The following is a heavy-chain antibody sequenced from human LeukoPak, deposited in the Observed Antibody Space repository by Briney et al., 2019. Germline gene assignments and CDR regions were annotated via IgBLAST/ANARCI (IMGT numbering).Heavy chain of an antibody. V-gene: IGHV4-59*01. CDR1: GGSISSYY. J-gene: IGHJ4*02. CDR2: IYYSGST. D-gene: IGHD4-17*01. CDR3: ARDPSPDYAIDY. Sequence: SETLSLTCTVSGGSISSYYWSWIRQPPGKGLEWIGYIYYSGSTNYNPSLKSRVTISVDTSKKQFSLRLGSVTAADTAVYYCARDPSPDYAIDYWGQGTLVTVSS.